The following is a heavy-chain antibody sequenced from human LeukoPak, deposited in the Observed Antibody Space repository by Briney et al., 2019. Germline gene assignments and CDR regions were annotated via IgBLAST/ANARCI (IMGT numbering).Heavy chain of an antibody. V-gene: IGHV3-30*18. CDR2: ISYDGSNK. CDR1: GFTFSSYG. Sequence: GGSLRLSCAVSGFTFSSYGMHWVRQAPGKGLEWVAVISYDGSNKYYADSVKGRFTISRDNSKNTLYLQMNSLRAEDTAVYYCAKESSSSGYSFDYWGQGTLVTVSS. J-gene: IGHJ4*02. D-gene: IGHD3-22*01. CDR3: AKESSSSGYSFDY.